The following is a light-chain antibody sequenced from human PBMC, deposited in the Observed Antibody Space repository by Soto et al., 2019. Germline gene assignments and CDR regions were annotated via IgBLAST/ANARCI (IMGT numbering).Light chain of an antibody. Sequence: QSALTQPASVSGSPGQSITISCTGTSSDVGGYNYVSWYQQHPGKAPKLMIYEVSNRPSGVSNRFSGSNSGNTASLTISGLQAEDEADYYCSSYTSSSTIMLFGGGTKLTVL. CDR2: EVS. CDR1: SSDVGGYNY. J-gene: IGLJ2*01. V-gene: IGLV2-14*01. CDR3: SSYTSSSTIML.